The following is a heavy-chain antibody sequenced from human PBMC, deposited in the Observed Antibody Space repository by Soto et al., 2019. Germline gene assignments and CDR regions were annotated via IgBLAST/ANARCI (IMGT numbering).Heavy chain of an antibody. D-gene: IGHD3-10*01. J-gene: IGHJ5*02. Sequence: QLQLQESGSGLVKPSQTLSLTCAVSGGSISSGGYSWSWIRQPPGKGLEWIGYIYHSGSTYYNPSPRGHVTFAVDRAQIQFSLQLSAVAAADTAVYYGARTRVRGGTGEFWFDPWGQGTLVTVSS. CDR3: ARTRVRGGTGEFWFDP. CDR1: GGSISSGGYS. CDR2: IYHSGST. V-gene: IGHV4-30-2*01.